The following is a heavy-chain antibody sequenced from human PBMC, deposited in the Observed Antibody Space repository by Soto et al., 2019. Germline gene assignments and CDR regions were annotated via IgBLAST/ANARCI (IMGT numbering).Heavy chain of an antibody. CDR2: MNPNSGNT. J-gene: IGHJ4*02. V-gene: IGHV1-8*01. CDR1: GYTFTSYD. CDR3: ARGSKGYCSGGSCYYFYFDY. Sequence: ASVKVSCKASGYTFTSYDINWVRQATGQGLEWMGWMNPNSGNTGYAQKLQGRVTMTRNTSISTAYMELSSLRSEDTAVYYCARGSKGYCSGGSCYYFYFDYWGQGTLVTVSS. D-gene: IGHD2-15*01.